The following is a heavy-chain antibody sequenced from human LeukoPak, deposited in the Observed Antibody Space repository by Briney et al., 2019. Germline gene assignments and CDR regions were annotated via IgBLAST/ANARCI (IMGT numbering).Heavy chain of an antibody. CDR3: AKDYYDSSGYYYTDNWFDP. J-gene: IGHJ5*02. CDR1: GFTFSSYA. Sequence: PGGSLRLSCAASGFTFSSYAMSWVRQAPGKGLERVSAISGSGGSTYYADSVKGRFTISRDNSKNTLYLQMNSLRAEDTAVYYCAKDYYDSSGYYYTDNWFDPWGQGTLVTVSS. V-gene: IGHV3-23*01. CDR2: ISGSGGST. D-gene: IGHD3-22*01.